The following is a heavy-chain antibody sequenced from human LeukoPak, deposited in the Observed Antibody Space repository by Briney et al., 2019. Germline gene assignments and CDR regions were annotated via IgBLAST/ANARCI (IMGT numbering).Heavy chain of an antibody. CDR1: GGSISSYY. J-gene: IGHJ4*02. V-gene: IGHV4-59*01. D-gene: IGHD3-22*01. CDR3: ARARSSGYTDY. Sequence: SETLSLTCTVSGGSISSYYWSWFRQPPGKGLEWIGYIYYSGSTNYNPSLKSRVTISVDTSKNQYSLKLSSVTAADTAVYYCARARSSGYTDYWGQGTLVTVSS. CDR2: IYYSGST.